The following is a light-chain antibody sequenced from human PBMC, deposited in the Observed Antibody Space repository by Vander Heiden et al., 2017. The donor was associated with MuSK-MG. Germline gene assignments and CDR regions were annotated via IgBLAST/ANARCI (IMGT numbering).Light chain of an antibody. Sequence: EIVLTQSPATLSLSPGERATLSCRASQSVSRYLAWYQQKPGQAPRLLIYDASNRATGIPARFSGSGSGTDFTLTISSLEPEDFAVYSCQQRSNWPITFGRGTKVEIK. CDR2: DAS. V-gene: IGKV3-11*01. CDR1: QSVSRY. CDR3: QQRSNWPIT. J-gene: IGKJ4*01.